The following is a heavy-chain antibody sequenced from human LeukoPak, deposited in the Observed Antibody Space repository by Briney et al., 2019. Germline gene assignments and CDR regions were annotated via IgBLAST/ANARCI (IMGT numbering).Heavy chain of an antibody. CDR1: GASISNFY. J-gene: IGHJ4*01. Sequence: SETLSLTCTVAGASISNFYWSWIRQAPGQGLEWIGYMLYSGSTNQKPSLRSRVTISVDTSKNQVSLKLSSVTAADTAVYYCARSDIWGSYRFLDYWGQGILVTVSS. V-gene: IGHV4-59*08. CDR3: ARSDIWGSYRFLDY. D-gene: IGHD3-16*02. CDR2: MLYSGST.